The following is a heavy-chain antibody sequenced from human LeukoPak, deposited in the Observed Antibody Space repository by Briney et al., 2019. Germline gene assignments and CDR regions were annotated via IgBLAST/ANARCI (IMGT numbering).Heavy chain of an antibody. Sequence: GGSLRLSRAVSGFTFDDYAMHWVRQVPGKGLEWVAGISWNSDTRGYVDSVKGRFTISRDNARNSLYLQMNSLRAEDTAVYYCAKDPGRARPATWGQGTLVTVSS. CDR2: ISWNSDTR. CDR1: GFTFDDYA. V-gene: IGHV3-9*01. CDR3: AKDPGRARPAT. D-gene: IGHD1-26*01. J-gene: IGHJ5*02.